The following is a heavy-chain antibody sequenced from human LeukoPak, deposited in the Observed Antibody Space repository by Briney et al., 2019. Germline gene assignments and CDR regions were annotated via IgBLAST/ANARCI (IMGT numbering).Heavy chain of an antibody. Sequence: GGSLRLSCTASGFTFINYAMTWLRQAPGKGLEWVSGINGGGGSTYYADCVKGRFTISRDNSKNTLYLQMNSLRAEDTAVYYCAKYMHQVQLYSFDSWGQGTLLAVSS. CDR3: AKYMHQVQLYSFDS. J-gene: IGHJ4*02. CDR1: GFTFINYA. CDR2: INGGGGST. D-gene: IGHD5-24*01. V-gene: IGHV3-23*01.